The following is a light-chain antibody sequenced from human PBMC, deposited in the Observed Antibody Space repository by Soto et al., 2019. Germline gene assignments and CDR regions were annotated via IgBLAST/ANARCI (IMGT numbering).Light chain of an antibody. CDR3: QQYNSYSRD. Sequence: DIQMTQSPSTLSASVGDRVTITCRASQSISSWLAWYQQKPGKAPKLLIYDASSLESGVPSRFSGSGSGTEFTLTISSLQPDDFATYYCQQYNSYSRDFGGGTKVDIK. V-gene: IGKV1-5*01. CDR2: DAS. CDR1: QSISSW. J-gene: IGKJ4*01.